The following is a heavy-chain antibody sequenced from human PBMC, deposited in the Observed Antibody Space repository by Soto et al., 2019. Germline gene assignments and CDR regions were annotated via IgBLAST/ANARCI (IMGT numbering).Heavy chain of an antibody. CDR1: VFTFSSYN. J-gene: IGHJ4*02. CDR3: ARDGGPSYGDYSTGNFDY. V-gene: IGHV3-21*01. CDR2: ISSSSSYI. Sequence: EVQLVESGGGLVKPGGSLRLSCAASVFTFSSYNMNWVRQAPGNGLEWVSSISSSSSYIYYADSVKGRFTISRDNAKNSLFLQMNSLRAEDTAVYYCARDGGPSYGDYSTGNFDYWGQGTLVTVSS. D-gene: IGHD4-17*01.